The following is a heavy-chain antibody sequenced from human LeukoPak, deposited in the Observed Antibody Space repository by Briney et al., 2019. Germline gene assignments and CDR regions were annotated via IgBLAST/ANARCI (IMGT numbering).Heavy chain of an antibody. J-gene: IGHJ5*02. V-gene: IGHV4-59*01. CDR1: GGSISGYY. CDR2: IYSSGST. CDR3: PRFPLVWRTIGFAP. Sequence: SETLSLTCTVSGGSISGYYWSWIRQPPGKGLEWIGYIYSSGSTNYYPSLESRITISVETTKNQLSFQLSTVTAADTAVYYCPRFPLVWRTIGFAPRGQGTPVTVSP. D-gene: IGHD1/OR15-1a*01.